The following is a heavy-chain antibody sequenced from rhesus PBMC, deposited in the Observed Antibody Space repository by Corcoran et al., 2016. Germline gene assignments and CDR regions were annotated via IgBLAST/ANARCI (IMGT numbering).Heavy chain of an antibody. V-gene: IGHV4-122*02. CDR2: ITYSGST. Sequence: QVQLQESGPGLVKPSETLSLTCAVSGGSISSGYYYWSLIRQPPGKGLEWIGYITYSGSTSYNPSLKSQVTISRDTYKNQFSLKLSSVTAAGTAVYYCAREGTVADDYWGQGVLVTVSS. J-gene: IGHJ4*01. CDR3: AREGTVADDY. D-gene: IGHD4-29*01. CDR1: GGSISSGYYY.